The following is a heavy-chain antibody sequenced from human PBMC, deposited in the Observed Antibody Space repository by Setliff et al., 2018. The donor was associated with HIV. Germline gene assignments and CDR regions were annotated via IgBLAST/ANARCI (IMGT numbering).Heavy chain of an antibody. V-gene: IGHV1-3*01. Sequence: ASVTVSCKASGYTFTTYSMHWVRQAPGQSLEWMGWINVGKGDTKYSQEFQGRITITRDTSANTAYMELSSLRSDDTAVYFCARGALLAVFDFDYWGHGTLVTVSS. CDR3: ARGALLAVFDFDY. D-gene: IGHD3-10*01. CDR2: INVGKGDT. CDR1: GYTFTTYS. J-gene: IGHJ4*01.